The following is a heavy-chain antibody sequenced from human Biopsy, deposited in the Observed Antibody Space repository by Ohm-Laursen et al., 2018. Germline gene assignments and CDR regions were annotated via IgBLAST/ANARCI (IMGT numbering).Heavy chain of an antibody. J-gene: IGHJ5*02. Sequence: SPRTSFSAPWINFYNDLVRWVRQAPREGVGGGGIIREHGNEEFYVDSVKGRFTISGDNARNSVYLQMNSLRVEDTAVFYCVREGDLLSVFDLWGQGTLVTVSS. CDR1: WINFYNDL. CDR3: VREGDLLSVFDL. D-gene: IGHD3-10*01. CDR2: IREHGNEE. V-gene: IGHV3-7*01.